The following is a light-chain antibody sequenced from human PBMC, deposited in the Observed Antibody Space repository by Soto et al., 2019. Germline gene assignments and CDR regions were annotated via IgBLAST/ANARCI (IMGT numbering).Light chain of an antibody. CDR2: DAS. CDR3: QQRSTWPPRLT. CDR1: QSVSTY. V-gene: IGKV3-11*01. J-gene: IGKJ4*01. Sequence: EIVLTQSPATLSLSPGERATLSCRASQSVSTYLAWYQQKPGQAPRLLIYDASKRATGIPARFSGSGSGTDFTLTITSLESEDFAVYYCQQRSTWPPRLTFGGGTKVDTK.